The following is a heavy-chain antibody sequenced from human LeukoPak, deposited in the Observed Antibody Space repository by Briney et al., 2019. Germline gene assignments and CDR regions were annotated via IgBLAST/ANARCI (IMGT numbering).Heavy chain of an antibody. J-gene: IGHJ4*02. D-gene: IGHD1-1*01. CDR3: ARVVTTGTYYFDY. V-gene: IGHV6-1*01. CDR2: TYYRSKCYN. CDR1: GDSVSSNSAT. Sequence: SQTLSLTCAISGDSVSSNSATWNWIRQSPSRGLEWLGRTYYRSKCYNDYAVSVKSRMTINPDTSKNQFSLQLNSVTPDDTAVYYCARVVTTGTYYFDYWGQGTLVTVSS.